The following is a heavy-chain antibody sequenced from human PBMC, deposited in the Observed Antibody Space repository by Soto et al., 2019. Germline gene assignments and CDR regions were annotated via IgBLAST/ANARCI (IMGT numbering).Heavy chain of an antibody. CDR1: GYNFNRYW. D-gene: IGHD6-13*01. CDR3: ARSLVNGTYEAFDI. J-gene: IGHJ3*02. CDR2: IYPGDSDT. Sequence: GESLKISCKGSGYNFNRYWIGWVRQMPGKGLERMGVIYPGDSDTRYSPSLQGQVTISADKSSSAAYLQWSSLQASDTATYYCARSLVNGTYEAFDIWCQGTMVTVSS. V-gene: IGHV5-51*01.